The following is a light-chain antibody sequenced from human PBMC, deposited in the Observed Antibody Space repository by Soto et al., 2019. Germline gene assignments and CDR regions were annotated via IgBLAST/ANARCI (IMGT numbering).Light chain of an antibody. CDR1: QSISSY. V-gene: IGKV3D-11*02. CDR3: QQRGNWPIT. J-gene: IGKJ5*01. Sequence: EIVLTQSPATLSLSPGERATLSCRASQSISSYLTWYQQKPGQAPRLLIFDASKRATGIPDRFSGSGAGTDCTLTISSLEPEDCAVYYCQQRGNWPITFGQGTRLEIK. CDR2: DAS.